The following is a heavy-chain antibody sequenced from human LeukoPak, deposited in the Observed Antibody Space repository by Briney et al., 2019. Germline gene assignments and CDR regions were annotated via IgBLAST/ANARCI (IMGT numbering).Heavy chain of an antibody. J-gene: IGHJ4*02. CDR3: ARDPYYYDSSGDTGSYFDY. D-gene: IGHD3-22*01. CDR2: IKSKTDGGTT. V-gene: IGHV3-15*01. Sequence: PGGSLRLSCAASGFTFSNAWMSWVRQAPGKGLEWVGRIKSKTDGGTTDYAAPVKGRFTISRDDSKNTLYLQMNSLRAEDTAVYYCARDPYYYDSSGDTGSYFDYWGQGTLVTVSS. CDR1: GFTFSNAW.